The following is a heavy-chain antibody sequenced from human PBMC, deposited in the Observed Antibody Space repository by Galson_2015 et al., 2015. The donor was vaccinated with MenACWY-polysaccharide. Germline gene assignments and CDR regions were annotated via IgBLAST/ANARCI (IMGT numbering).Heavy chain of an antibody. CDR3: ARDVHYNDYLGYYFDY. CDR1: GFTFKHYG. D-gene: IGHD4-11*01. V-gene: IGHV3-30*02. J-gene: IGHJ4*01. Sequence: SLRLSCAASGFTFKHYGMHWVRQAPGKGLEWVAFIRHDGTNEDYVDSVRGRFTISRDNSKNTLYLQMSSLRTEDTAMYYCARDVHYNDYLGYYFDYWGQGTLVTVSS. CDR2: IRHDGTNE.